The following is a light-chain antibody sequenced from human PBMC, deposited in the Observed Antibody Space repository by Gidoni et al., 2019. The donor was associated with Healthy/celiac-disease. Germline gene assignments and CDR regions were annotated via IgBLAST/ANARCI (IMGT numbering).Light chain of an antibody. V-gene: IGKV1-39*01. Sequence: DIQMTQSPSSLSASVGDRVTITCRASQSISSYLNWYQQKPGKAPKLLIYAASSLQSGVPSRLSGSGSGTDFTLTISSLQHEDFATYYCQQSYSTPRTLGQGTKVEIK. CDR1: QSISSY. CDR2: AAS. J-gene: IGKJ1*01. CDR3: QQSYSTPRT.